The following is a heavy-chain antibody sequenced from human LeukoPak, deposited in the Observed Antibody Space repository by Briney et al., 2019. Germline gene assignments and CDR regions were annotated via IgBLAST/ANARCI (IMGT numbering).Heavy chain of an antibody. D-gene: IGHD3-22*01. CDR3: ASTPYYYDSSGRRDQIAFDI. V-gene: IGHV4-59*12. CDR2: IYYSGST. CDR1: GGSISSYY. Sequence: SETLSLTCTVSGGSISSYYWSWIRQPPGKGLEWIGYIYYSGSTNYNPSLKSRVTISVDTSKNQFSLKLSSVTAADTAVYYCASTPYYYDSSGRRDQIAFDIWGQGTMVTVSS. J-gene: IGHJ3*02.